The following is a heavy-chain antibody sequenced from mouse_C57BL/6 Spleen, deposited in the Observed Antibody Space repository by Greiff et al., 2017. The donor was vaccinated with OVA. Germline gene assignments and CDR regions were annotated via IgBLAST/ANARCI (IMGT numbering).Heavy chain of an antibody. Sequence: QVQLQQPGAELVRPGSSVKLSCKASGYTFNSYWMDWVKQRPGQGLEWIGNIYPSDSETHYNQKFKDKATLTVDKSSSTAYMQLSSLTSEDSAVYYCARSDSSGYVDWGQGTLVTVSA. J-gene: IGHJ3*01. CDR1: GYTFNSYW. V-gene: IGHV1-61*01. D-gene: IGHD3-2*02. CDR2: IYPSDSET. CDR3: ARSDSSGYVD.